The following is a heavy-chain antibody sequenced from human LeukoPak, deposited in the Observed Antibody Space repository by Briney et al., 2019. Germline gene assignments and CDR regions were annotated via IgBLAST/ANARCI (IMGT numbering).Heavy chain of an antibody. CDR1: GFTVSSNY. J-gene: IGHJ4*02. D-gene: IGHD5-18*01. CDR2: IYNGDST. Sequence: GGSLRLSCAAYGFTVSSNYMSWVRQAPGKGLEWVSVIYNGDSTYYADSVKGRFTISRDNSKNTLYLQMNSLRAEDTAVYYCARVDPASSYGSRGAFDYWGQGTLVTVSS. CDR3: ARVDPASSYGSRGAFDY. V-gene: IGHV3-66*01.